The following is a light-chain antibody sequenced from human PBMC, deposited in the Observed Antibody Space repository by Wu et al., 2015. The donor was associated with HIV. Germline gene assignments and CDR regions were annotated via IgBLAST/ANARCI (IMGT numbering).Light chain of an antibody. CDR2: GAS. Sequence: EIVLTQSPGTLSLSPGERATLSCRASQSVSSSYLAWYQQKPGQAPRLLIYGASSRATGIPDRFSGSGSGTEFTLTISSMQSEDFVVYYCQQYSKWPGTFGQGTKVEIK. CDR3: QQYSKWPGT. CDR1: QSVSSSY. J-gene: IGKJ1*01. V-gene: IGKV3-20*01.